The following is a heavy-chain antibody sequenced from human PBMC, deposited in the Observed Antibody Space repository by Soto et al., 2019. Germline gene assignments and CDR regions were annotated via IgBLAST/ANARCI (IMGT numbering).Heavy chain of an antibody. V-gene: IGHV3-9*01. CDR2: ISWNSGSI. CDR1: GFTFDDYA. CDR3: AKDILQSDYEFKSLAFDI. D-gene: IGHD5-12*01. Sequence: GGSLRLSCAASGFTFDDYAMHWVRQAPGKGLEWVSGISWNSGSIGYADSVKGRFTISRDNAKNSLYLQMNSLRAEDTALYYCAKDILQSDYEFKSLAFDIWGQGTMVTVSS. J-gene: IGHJ3*02.